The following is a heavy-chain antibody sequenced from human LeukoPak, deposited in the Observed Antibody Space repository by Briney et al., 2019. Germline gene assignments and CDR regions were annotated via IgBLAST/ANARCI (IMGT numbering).Heavy chain of an antibody. D-gene: IGHD3-10*01. J-gene: IGHJ4*02. CDR1: GFTFSSYG. CDR2: ISYDGSNK. CDR3: AKDFRGLSTH. Sequence: GGSLRLSCAASGFTFSSYGMHWVRQAPGKGLEWVAVISYDGSNKYYADSVKGRFTISRDNSKNTLYLQMNSLRAEDTAVYYCAKDFRGLSTHWGQGTLVTVSS. V-gene: IGHV3-30*18.